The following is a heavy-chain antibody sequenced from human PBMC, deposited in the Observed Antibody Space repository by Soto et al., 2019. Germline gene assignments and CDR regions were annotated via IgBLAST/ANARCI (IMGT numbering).Heavy chain of an antibody. CDR2: ISYDGSNK. J-gene: IGHJ4*02. Sequence: ESGGGVVQPGRSLRLSCAASGFTFSSYGMHWVRQAPGKGLEWVAVISYDGSNKYYADSVKGRFTISRDNSKNTLYLQMNSLRAEDTAVYYCAKSLLWFGELPDYWGQGTLVTVSS. CDR1: GFTFSSYG. CDR3: AKSLLWFGELPDY. V-gene: IGHV3-30*18. D-gene: IGHD3-10*01.